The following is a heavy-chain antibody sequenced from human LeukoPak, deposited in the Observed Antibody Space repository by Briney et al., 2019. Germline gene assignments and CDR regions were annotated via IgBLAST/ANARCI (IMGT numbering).Heavy chain of an antibody. J-gene: IGHJ4*02. V-gene: IGHV1-18*04. CDR3: ARGSRVGYYYDSSGYYPLYFDY. CDR1: GYTFTGYY. CDR2: ISAYNGNT. D-gene: IGHD3-22*01. Sequence: ASVKVSCKASGYTFTGYYMHWVRQAPGQGLEWMGWISAYNGNTNYAQKFQGRVTITADESTSTAYMELSSLRSEDTAVYYCARGSRVGYYYDSSGYYPLYFDYWGQGTLVTVSS.